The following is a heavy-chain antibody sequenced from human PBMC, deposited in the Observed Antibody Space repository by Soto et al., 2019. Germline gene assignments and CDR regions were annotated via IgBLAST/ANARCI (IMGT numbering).Heavy chain of an antibody. CDR3: VKEGYMRSDWYGQFDY. J-gene: IGHJ4*02. CDR1: GFTFNSYA. CDR2: ISSYGADT. Sequence: LRLSCSASGFTFNSYAMNWGRQAPGKGLEFVSAISSYGADTYYADSVKGRFAISRDNSKNTLYLQMSSLRAEDTALYYCVKEGYMRSDWYGQFDYWGQGALVTVSS. V-gene: IGHV3-64D*06. D-gene: IGHD6-19*01.